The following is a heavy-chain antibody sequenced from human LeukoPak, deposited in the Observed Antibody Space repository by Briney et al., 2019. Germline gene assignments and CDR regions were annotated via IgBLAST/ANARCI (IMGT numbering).Heavy chain of an antibody. V-gene: IGHV4-59*01. CDR2: IYYSGST. J-gene: IGHJ4*02. Sequence: SETLSLTCTVSGGSINSYYWSWIRQPPGKGLEWMGYIYYSGSTNYNPSLKSRVTISVDTSKNQFSLKLSSVTAADTAVYFCAREHRDYSDSSGFYGTDYWGQGTLVTVSS. D-gene: IGHD3-22*01. CDR3: AREHRDYSDSSGFYGTDY. CDR1: GGSINSYY.